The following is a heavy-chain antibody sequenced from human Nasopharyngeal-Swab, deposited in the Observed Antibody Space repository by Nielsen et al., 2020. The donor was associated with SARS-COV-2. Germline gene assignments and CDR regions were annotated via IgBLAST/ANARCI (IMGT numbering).Heavy chain of an antibody. CDR1: EFTFSSYS. J-gene: IGHJ4*02. V-gene: IGHV3-48*04. Sequence: GESLKISCAAFEFTFSSYSMNWVRQAPGKGLEWISYISTTGFTTFYADSVTGRFTISRDDAKNSVYLQMNSLRADDTAVYYCAREVGAGFLDHWGQGTTVTVSS. CDR3: AREVGAGFLDH. D-gene: IGHD6-19*01. CDR2: ISTTGFTT.